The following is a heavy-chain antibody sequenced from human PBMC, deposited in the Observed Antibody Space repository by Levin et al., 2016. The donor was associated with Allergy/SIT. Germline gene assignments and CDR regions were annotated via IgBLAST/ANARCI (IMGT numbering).Heavy chain of an antibody. CDR1: GGSFSGYY. CDR3: ARRGRAMVRGVIKGLSYMDV. D-gene: IGHD3-10*01. Sequence: SETLSLTCAVYGGSFSGYYWSWIRQPPGKGLEWIGEINHSGSTNYNPSLKSRVTISVDTSKNQFSLKLSSVTAADTAVYYCARRGRAMVRGVIKGLSYMDVWGKGTTVTVSS. J-gene: IGHJ6*03. V-gene: IGHV4-34*01. CDR2: INHSGST.